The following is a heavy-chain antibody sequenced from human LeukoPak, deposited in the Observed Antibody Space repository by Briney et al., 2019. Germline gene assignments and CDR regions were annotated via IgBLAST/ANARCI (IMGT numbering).Heavy chain of an antibody. CDR2: ISSSGGYI. CDR3: ARLRDTVTSASDY. J-gene: IGHJ4*02. CDR1: EFTFSYFW. V-gene: IGHV3-21*01. D-gene: IGHD4-17*01. Sequence: GGSLRLSCAASEFTFSYFWMHWFRQTPGKGLEWVSTISSSGGYIYYADSVKGRFTISRDTAKNSLYLQMNSLRVEDTAVYNCARLRDTVTSASDYWGQGTLVTVSS.